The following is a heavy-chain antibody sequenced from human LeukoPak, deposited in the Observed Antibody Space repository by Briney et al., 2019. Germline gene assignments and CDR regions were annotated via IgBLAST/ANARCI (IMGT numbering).Heavy chain of an antibody. CDR3: ARSYSSSLAYNWFDP. V-gene: IGHV3-21*01. J-gene: IGHJ5*02. CDR2: ISSSSSYI. Sequence: PGGSLRLSCAASGFTFSSYSMNWVRQAPRQGLEWVSSISSSSSYIYYADSVKGRFTISRDNAKNSLSLQMNSLRAEDTAVYYCARSYSSSLAYNWFDPWGQGTLSPSPQ. D-gene: IGHD6-13*01. CDR1: GFTFSSYS.